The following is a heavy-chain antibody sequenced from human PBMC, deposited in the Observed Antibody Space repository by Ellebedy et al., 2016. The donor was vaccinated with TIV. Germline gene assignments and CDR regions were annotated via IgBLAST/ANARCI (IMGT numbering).Heavy chain of an antibody. V-gene: IGHV3-48*02. J-gene: IGHJ4*02. Sequence: GESLKISCAASGFTFSSYSMNWVRQAPGNGLEWVSYISSSSSTIYYADSVKGRFTISRDNAKNSLYLQMNSLRDEDTAVYYCASDSGYYYDSSGYPYYFDYWGQGTLVTVSS. D-gene: IGHD3-22*01. CDR3: ASDSGYYYDSSGYPYYFDY. CDR1: GFTFSSYS. CDR2: ISSSSSTI.